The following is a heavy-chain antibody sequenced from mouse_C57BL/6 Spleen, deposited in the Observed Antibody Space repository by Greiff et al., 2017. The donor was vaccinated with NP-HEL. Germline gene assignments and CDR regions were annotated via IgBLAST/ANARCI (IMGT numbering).Heavy chain of an antibody. CDR1: GYTFTEYT. Sequence: QVQLQQSGAELVKPGASVKLSCKASGYTFTEYTIHWVKQRSGQGLEWIGWFYPGSGSIKYNEKFKDKATLTADKSSSTVYMELSRLTSEDSAVYFCARHEERYYDPVGSYYFDYWGQGTTLTVSS. V-gene: IGHV1-62-2*01. J-gene: IGHJ2*01. CDR2: FYPGSGSI. CDR3: ARHEERYYDPVGSYYFDY. D-gene: IGHD2-4*01.